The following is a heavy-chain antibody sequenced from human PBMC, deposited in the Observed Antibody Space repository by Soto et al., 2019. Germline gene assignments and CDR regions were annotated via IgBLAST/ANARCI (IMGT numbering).Heavy chain of an antibody. J-gene: IGHJ4*02. Sequence: EVQLVESGGGLVQPGGSLRLSCAASGLTFTSYSMNWVRQAPGKGLEWVSFISSSSSTIYYADSVKGRFTISRDNAKNSLYLQMSSLRDEDTAMYYCARDRGYTYGFDFWGQGALVTVSS. CDR3: ARDRGYTYGFDF. D-gene: IGHD5-18*01. CDR2: ISSSSSTI. V-gene: IGHV3-48*02. CDR1: GLTFTSYS.